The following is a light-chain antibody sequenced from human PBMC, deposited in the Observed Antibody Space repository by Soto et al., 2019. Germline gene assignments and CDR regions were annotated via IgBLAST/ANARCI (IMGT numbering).Light chain of an antibody. Sequence: IVFTQSPDPLSLSPGERATLSFRASQSVSSYLAWYQQKPGQAPRLLIYDASNRATGIPARFSGSGSGTDFTLTISSLEPEDFAVYYCQQRSNLITFGQGTRLEI. CDR2: DAS. CDR3: QQRSNLIT. CDR1: QSVSSY. J-gene: IGKJ5*01. V-gene: IGKV3-11*01.